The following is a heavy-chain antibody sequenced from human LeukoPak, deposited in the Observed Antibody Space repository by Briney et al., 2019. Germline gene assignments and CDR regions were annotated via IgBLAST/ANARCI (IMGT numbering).Heavy chain of an antibody. J-gene: IGHJ3*02. CDR2: MNSDGSST. CDR1: GFTFSGYW. V-gene: IGHV3-74*01. CDR3: ARWGLGKGNAFDI. Sequence: GGPLRLSCAASGFTFSGYWMHWVRQAPGKGLVWVSRMNSDGSSTSYADSVKGRFTISRDNAKNTLYLQMNSLRAEDTAVYYCARWGLGKGNAFDIWGQGTMVTVSS. D-gene: IGHD3-16*01.